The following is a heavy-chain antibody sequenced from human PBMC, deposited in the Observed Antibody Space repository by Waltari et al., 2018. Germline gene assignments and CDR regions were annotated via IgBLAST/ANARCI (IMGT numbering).Heavy chain of an antibody. CDR2: VVPEDGET. CDR3: ATGPPRGSYYKFLGDV. J-gene: IGHJ6*04. D-gene: IGHD1-26*01. CDR1: GYTFTDYY. Sequence: EVQLVQYGAEVKKPGATVKISCKVSGYTFTDYYMHWVQQAPGKGLEWMVPVVPEDGETIYAEKFQGRVTITADTSTDTAYMELSSLRSEDTAVYYCATGPPRGSYYKFLGDVWGKGTTVTVSS. V-gene: IGHV1-69-2*01.